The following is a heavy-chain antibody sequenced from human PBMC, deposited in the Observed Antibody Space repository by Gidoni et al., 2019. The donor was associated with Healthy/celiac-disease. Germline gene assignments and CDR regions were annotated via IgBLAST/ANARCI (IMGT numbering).Heavy chain of an antibody. CDR2: ISYDGSNN. V-gene: IGHV3-30*09. D-gene: IGHD6-19*01. Sequence: QVQLVESGGGVVQPGRSLRVSCAASGFIFSGYAMHWVRQAPGKGLEWVAVISYDGSNNYYADSVKGRFAISRDNSKNTLYLQMNSLSAEDTAVYYCARGRQWLGYFDYWGQGTLVTVSS. CDR3: ARGRQWLGYFDY. CDR1: GFIFSGYA. J-gene: IGHJ4*02.